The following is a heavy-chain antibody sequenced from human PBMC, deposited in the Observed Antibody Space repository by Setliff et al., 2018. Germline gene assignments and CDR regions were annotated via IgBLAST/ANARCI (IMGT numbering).Heavy chain of an antibody. CDR3: ARDLGLDY. CDR2: IKQDGSER. V-gene: IGHV3-7*03. J-gene: IGHJ4*02. CDR1: GFSFSSYW. Sequence: GGSLRLSCAASGFSFSSYWMSWVRQAPGKGLEWVANIKQDGSERDYVDSVKGRFTISRDNAKNSLFLQMNSLRAEDTAVYYCARDLGLDYWGPGTLVTVSS.